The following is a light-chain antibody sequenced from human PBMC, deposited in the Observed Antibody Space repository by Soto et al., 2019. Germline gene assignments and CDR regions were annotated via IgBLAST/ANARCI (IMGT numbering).Light chain of an antibody. CDR1: SSDIGIHSY. Sequence: QSVLTQPASMSGSPGQSITISCTGTSSDIGIHSYVSWYQQHPGKAPKLMIYEVSKRPSGVPDRFSGSKSGNTASLTISGLQAADEADYYCSLYTSENAYVFGTGTKVTVL. V-gene: IGLV2-14*01. CDR2: EVS. CDR3: SLYTSENAYV. J-gene: IGLJ1*01.